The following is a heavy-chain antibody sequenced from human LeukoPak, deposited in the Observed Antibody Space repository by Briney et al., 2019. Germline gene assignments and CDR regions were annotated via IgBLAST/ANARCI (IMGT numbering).Heavy chain of an antibody. CDR1: GYTFTSYG. Sequence: ASVKVSCKASGYTFTSYGISRVRQAPGQGLEWMGWISAYNGNTNYAQKLQGRVTMTTDTSTSTAYMELRSLRSDDTAVYYCARDMVRGVQNYYYYGMDVWGQGTTVTVSS. CDR3: ARDMVRGVQNYYYYGMDV. J-gene: IGHJ6*02. D-gene: IGHD3-10*01. CDR2: ISAYNGNT. V-gene: IGHV1-18*01.